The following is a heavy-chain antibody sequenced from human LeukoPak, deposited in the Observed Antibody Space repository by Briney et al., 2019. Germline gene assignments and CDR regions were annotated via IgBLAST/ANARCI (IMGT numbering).Heavy chain of an antibody. Sequence: GVSLRLSCAASGFTVSSNYMSWVRQAPGKGLEWVSVIYSGGSTYYADSVKGRFTISRDNSKNTLYLQMNSLRAEDTAVYYCARCITMVRGVTDAFDIWGQGTMVTVSS. J-gene: IGHJ3*02. CDR3: ARCITMVRGVTDAFDI. CDR2: IYSGGST. D-gene: IGHD3-10*01. CDR1: GFTVSSNY. V-gene: IGHV3-53*01.